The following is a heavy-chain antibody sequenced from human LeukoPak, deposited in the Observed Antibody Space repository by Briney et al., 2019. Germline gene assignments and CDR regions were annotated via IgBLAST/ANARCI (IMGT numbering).Heavy chain of an antibody. Sequence: GASVKVSCKASGYTFTGYYMHWVRQAPGQGLEWMGWINPNSGGTNYAQKFQGRVTMTRDASISTAYMELSSLRSEDTAVYYCATVTWAAMVTYYFDYWGQGTLVTVSS. CDR1: GYTFTGYY. CDR2: INPNSGGT. D-gene: IGHD5-18*01. V-gene: IGHV1-2*02. CDR3: ATVTWAAMVTYYFDY. J-gene: IGHJ4*02.